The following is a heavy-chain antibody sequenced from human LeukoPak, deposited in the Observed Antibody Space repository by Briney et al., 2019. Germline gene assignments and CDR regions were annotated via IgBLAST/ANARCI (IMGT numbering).Heavy chain of an antibody. Sequence: GGSLRLSCAASGFTFSSYAMNWVRQAPGKGLEWVLTTSGSGTTTHHADSVKGRFTISRDNSKSTLYLQMNSLRAEDTAVYYCAKGGRVAAASEVDYWGQGTLVTVSS. J-gene: IGHJ4*02. CDR2: TSGSGTTT. CDR1: GFTFSSYA. CDR3: AKGGRVAAASEVDY. V-gene: IGHV3-23*01. D-gene: IGHD6-13*01.